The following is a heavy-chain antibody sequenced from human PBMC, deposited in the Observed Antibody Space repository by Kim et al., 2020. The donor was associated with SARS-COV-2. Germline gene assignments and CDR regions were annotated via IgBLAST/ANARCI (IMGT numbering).Heavy chain of an antibody. CDR3: ARPSSSHFDF. J-gene: IGHJ4*02. CDR2: ISNDGTIT. Sequence: GGSLRLSCAASGFIFRNFGMHWVRQAPGKGLEWVAFISNDGTITIYADSVQGLFTISRDYSENTLYLQMDSLSAGDTAVYYCARPSSSHFDFWGQGTLVTVSS. V-gene: IGHV3-33*01. CDR1: GFIFRNFG. D-gene: IGHD3-10*01.